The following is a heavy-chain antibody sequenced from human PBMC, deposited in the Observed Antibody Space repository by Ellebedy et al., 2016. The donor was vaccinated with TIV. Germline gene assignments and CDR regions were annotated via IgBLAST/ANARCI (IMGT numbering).Heavy chain of an antibody. D-gene: IGHD4-23*01. J-gene: IGHJ4*02. Sequence: GESLKISXAASGFTFSSSWMHWVRQAPGKGLVWVSRIKGDGSSTSYADSVKGRFTISRDNAKNTLYLQMNSLRAEDTAVYYCARSAYYGGKGYYYDFWGQGTLVTVSS. CDR2: IKGDGSST. CDR3: ARSAYYGGKGYYYDF. V-gene: IGHV3-74*01. CDR1: GFTFSSSW.